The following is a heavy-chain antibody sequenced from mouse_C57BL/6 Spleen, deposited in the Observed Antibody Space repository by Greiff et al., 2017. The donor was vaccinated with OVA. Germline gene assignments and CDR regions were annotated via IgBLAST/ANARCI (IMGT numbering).Heavy chain of an antibody. CDR1: GFTFSDYG. Sequence: EVQVVESGGGLVKPGGSLKLSCAASGFTFSDYGMHWVRQAPEKGLEWVAYISSGSSTIYYADTVKGRFTISRDNAKNTLFLQMTSLRSEDTAMYYCARDYYSNYGVYFDYWGQGTTLTVSS. D-gene: IGHD2-5*01. CDR3: ARDYYSNYGVYFDY. CDR2: ISSGSSTI. V-gene: IGHV5-17*01. J-gene: IGHJ2*01.